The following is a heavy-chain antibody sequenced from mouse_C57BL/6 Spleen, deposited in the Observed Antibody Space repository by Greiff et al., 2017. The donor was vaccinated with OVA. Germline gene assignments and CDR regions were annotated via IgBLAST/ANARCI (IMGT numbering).Heavy chain of an antibody. D-gene: IGHD2-3*01. J-gene: IGHJ3*01. CDR3: ARSRDDGYYRAWFAY. CDR1: GYTFTSYD. V-gene: IGHV1-85*01. CDR2: IYPRDGST. Sequence: QVQLKESGPELVKPGASVKLSCKASGYTFTSYDINWVKQRPGQGLEWIGWIYPRDGSTKYNEKFKGKATLTVDTSSSTAYMELHSLTSEDSAVYFCARSRDDGYYRAWFAYWGQGTLVTVSA.